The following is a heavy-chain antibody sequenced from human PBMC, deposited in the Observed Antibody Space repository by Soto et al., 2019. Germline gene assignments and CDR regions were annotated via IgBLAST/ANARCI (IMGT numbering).Heavy chain of an antibody. Sequence: SQTLSLSCAISGDSVSSNTASWNWIRQSPSRGLEWLGRTYFRSKWYNDYAVSVKSRIIINPDTSNNQFSLQLNSVTPEDTAVYFCAKGDNLGPKTGYAFDPWGQGIMVTVSS. CDR3: AKGDNLGPKTGYAFDP. V-gene: IGHV6-1*01. CDR1: GDSVSSNTAS. J-gene: IGHJ5*02. CDR2: TYFRSKWYN. D-gene: IGHD5-12*01.